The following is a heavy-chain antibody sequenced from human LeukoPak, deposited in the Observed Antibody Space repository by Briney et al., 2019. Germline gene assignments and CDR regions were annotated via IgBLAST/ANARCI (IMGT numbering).Heavy chain of an antibody. CDR3: ARLRPAPTYYFDY. V-gene: IGHV1-2*02. CDR1: GYTFTDNY. Sequence: ASVKVSCKASGYTFTDNYLHWVRQAPGQGLEWMGWINPNSGGTNYAQKFQGRVTMTRDTSSSTAYMELSRPRSDDTAVYYCARLRPAPTYYFDYWGQGTLVTVSS. D-gene: IGHD2-2*01. J-gene: IGHJ4*02. CDR2: INPNSGGT.